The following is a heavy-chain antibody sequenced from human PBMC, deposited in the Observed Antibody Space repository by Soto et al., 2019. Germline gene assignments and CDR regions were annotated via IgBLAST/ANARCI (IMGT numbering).Heavy chain of an antibody. V-gene: IGHV4-59*12. Sequence: SETLSLTCTASGGSISSYYWSWIRQPPGKGLEWIGYIYYSGSTNYNPSLKSRVTISVDTSKNQFSLKLSSVTAADTAVYYCARELYGAKNWFDPWGQGTLVTVSS. CDR1: GGSISSYY. CDR2: IYYSGST. CDR3: ARELYGAKNWFDP. D-gene: IGHD4-17*01. J-gene: IGHJ5*02.